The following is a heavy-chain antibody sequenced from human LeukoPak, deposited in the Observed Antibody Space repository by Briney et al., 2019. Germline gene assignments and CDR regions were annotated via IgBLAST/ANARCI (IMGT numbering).Heavy chain of an antibody. Sequence: GGSLRLSCAASGFTFSSYAMHWVRQAPGKGLEWVALISYEGSTEYYADSVKGRFTISRDNSKNTLNLQMNSLRAEDTAVYYCARGRVPGYSSGPCVDWGQGTLVTVSS. CDR2: ISYEGSTE. J-gene: IGHJ4*02. CDR3: ARGRVPGYSSGPCVD. CDR1: GFTFSSYA. V-gene: IGHV3-30*14. D-gene: IGHD6-19*01.